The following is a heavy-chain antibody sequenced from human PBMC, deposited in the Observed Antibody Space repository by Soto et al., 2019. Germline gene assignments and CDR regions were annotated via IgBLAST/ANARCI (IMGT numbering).Heavy chain of an antibody. J-gene: IGHJ6*02. CDR1: GFTFSSYS. CDR2: ISSSSSYI. Sequence: GESLKISCAASGFTFSSYSMNWVRQAPGKGLEWVSSISSSSSYIYYADSVKGRFTISRDNAKNSLYLQMNSLRAEDTAVYYCARDIAGYYDSSGYYYEGYYGMDVWGQGTTVTVSS. CDR3: ARDIAGYYDSSGYYYEGYYGMDV. V-gene: IGHV3-21*01. D-gene: IGHD3-22*01.